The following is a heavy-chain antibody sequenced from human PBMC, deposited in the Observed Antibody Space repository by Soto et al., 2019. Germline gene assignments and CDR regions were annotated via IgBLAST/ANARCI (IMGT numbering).Heavy chain of an antibody. J-gene: IGHJ5*02. Sequence: GGSLRLSCAASGFTFSSYGMHWVRQAPGKGLEWVAVIWYDGSNKYYAASVKGRFTISRDNSKNTLYLQMNSLRAEDTAVYYCARDWRGCSSTSCYRHNWFDPWGQGTLVTVSS. CDR1: GFTFSSYG. CDR2: IWYDGSNK. D-gene: IGHD2-2*01. CDR3: ARDWRGCSSTSCYRHNWFDP. V-gene: IGHV3-33*01.